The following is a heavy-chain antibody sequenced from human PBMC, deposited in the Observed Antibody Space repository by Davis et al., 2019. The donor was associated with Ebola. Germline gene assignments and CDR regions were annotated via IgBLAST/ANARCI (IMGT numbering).Heavy chain of an antibody. J-gene: IGHJ4*02. CDR2: INHSGST. CDR3: AREGLGAYGDYPLDY. Sequence: SETLSLTCAVYGGSFSGYYWSWIRQPPGKGLEWIGEINHSGSTNYNPSLKSRVTISVDKSKNQFSLKLSSVTAADTAVYYCAREGLGAYGDYPLDYWGQGTLVTVSS. CDR1: GGSFSGYY. V-gene: IGHV4-34*01. D-gene: IGHD4-17*01.